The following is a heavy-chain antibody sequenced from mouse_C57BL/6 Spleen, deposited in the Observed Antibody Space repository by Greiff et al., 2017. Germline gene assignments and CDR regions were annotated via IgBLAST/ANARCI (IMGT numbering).Heavy chain of an antibody. CDR2: ISDGGSYT. J-gene: IGHJ2*01. V-gene: IGHV5-4*03. Sequence: DVMLVESGGGLVKPGGSLKLSCAASGFTFSSYAMSWVRQTPEKRLEWVATISDGGSYTYYPDNVKGRFTISRDNAKNNLYLQMGDLKSEDTAMYYCARGGANWVYFDYWGQGATRTVSS. CDR1: GFTFSSYA. CDR3: ARGGANWVYFDY. D-gene: IGHD4-1*01.